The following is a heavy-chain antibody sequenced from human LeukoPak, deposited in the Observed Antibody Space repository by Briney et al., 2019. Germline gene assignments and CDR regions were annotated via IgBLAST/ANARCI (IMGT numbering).Heavy chain of an antibody. CDR2: ISYDGSNK. V-gene: IGHV3-30*03. CDR1: GFTFSSYG. J-gene: IGHJ4*02. CDR3: ARDSAY. Sequence: PGRSLRLSCAASGFTFSSYGMHWVRQAPGKGLEWVAVISYDGSNKYYADSVKGRFTISRDNSKNTLYLQMNSLRAEDTAVYYCARDSAYWGQGTLVTVSS. D-gene: IGHD6-19*01.